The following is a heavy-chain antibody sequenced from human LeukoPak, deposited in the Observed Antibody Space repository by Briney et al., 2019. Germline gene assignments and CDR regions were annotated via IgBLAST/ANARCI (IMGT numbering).Heavy chain of an antibody. V-gene: IGHV3-20*04. D-gene: IGHD2-15*01. CDR2: INWNGGST. Sequence: GGSLRLSCAASGFTFSNYSMNWVRQAPGKGLEWVSDINWNGGSTGYADSVKGRFTISRDNAKNSLYLQMNSLRAEDTALYYCAGGGGWYWGQGTLVTVSS. CDR3: AGGGGWY. J-gene: IGHJ4*02. CDR1: GFTFSNYS.